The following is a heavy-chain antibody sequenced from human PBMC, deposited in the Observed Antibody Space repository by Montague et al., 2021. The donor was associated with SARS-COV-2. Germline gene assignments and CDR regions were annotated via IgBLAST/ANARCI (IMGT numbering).Heavy chain of an antibody. D-gene: IGHD2-2*02. CDR3: ASLTLGYCSSTSCHSDWFDP. V-gene: IGHV4-34*01. J-gene: IGHJ5*02. CDR2: INHSGST. CDR1: GGSFSGYY. Sequence: SETLSLTCAVYGGSFSGYYWSWIRQPPGKGLEWIGEINHSGSTNYNPSPKSRVTISVDTSKNQFSLKLSSVTAADTAVYYCASLTLGYCSSTSCHSDWFDPWGQGTLVTVSS.